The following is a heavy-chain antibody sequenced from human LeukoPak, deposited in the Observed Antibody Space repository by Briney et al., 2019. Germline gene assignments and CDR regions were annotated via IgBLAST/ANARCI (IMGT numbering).Heavy chain of an antibody. CDR3: AKERVRQLGHDAFDI. V-gene: IGHV3-9*03. J-gene: IGHJ3*02. CDR1: GFTFDDYA. D-gene: IGHD6-6*01. Sequence: GGSLRLTCAASGFTFDDYAMHWVRQAPGKGLEWVSSISWNSGSIGYADSVKGRFTISRDNAKNSLYLQMNSLRAEDMALYYCAKERVRQLGHDAFDIWGQGTMVTVSS. CDR2: ISWNSGSI.